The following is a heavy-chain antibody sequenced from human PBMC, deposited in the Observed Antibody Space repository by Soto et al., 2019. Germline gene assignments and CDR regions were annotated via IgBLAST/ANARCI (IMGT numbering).Heavy chain of an antibody. Sequence: EVQLLESGGGLVQPGGSLRLSCAASGFTFSSYAMSWVRQAPGKGLEWVSAISGSGGSTYYADSVKGRFTISRDNSKNTLYLQMNSLRAQDTAVYYCAKDRLGIQLWLRVFDYWGQGTLVTVSS. J-gene: IGHJ4*02. CDR3: AKDRLGIQLWLRVFDY. V-gene: IGHV3-23*01. CDR2: ISGSGGST. CDR1: GFTFSSYA. D-gene: IGHD5-18*01.